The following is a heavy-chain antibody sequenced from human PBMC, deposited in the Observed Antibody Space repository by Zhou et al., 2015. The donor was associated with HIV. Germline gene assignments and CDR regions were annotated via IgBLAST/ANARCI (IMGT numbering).Heavy chain of an antibody. D-gene: IGHD2-2*02. CDR2: ISSSGSTR. Sequence: QVRLVESGGGLVKPGGSLRLSCAASGFTFSDYYMSWVRQAPGKGLEWVSYISSSGSTRYYADSVKGRFTISRDNAKNSLYLQMDSLRAEDTAVYYCARERGRIPLYYYMDVWGKGTTVTVSS. CDR1: GFTFSDYY. J-gene: IGHJ6*03. V-gene: IGHV3-11*04. CDR3: ARERGRIPLYYYMDV.